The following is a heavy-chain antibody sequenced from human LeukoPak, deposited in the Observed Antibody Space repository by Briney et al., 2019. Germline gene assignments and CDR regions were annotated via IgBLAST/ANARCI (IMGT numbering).Heavy chain of an antibody. D-gene: IGHD5-24*01. J-gene: IGHJ4*02. CDR2: IYSSGST. Sequence: PSETLSFTCTVSGGSISSYYWTWIRQPAGKGLEWIGRIYSSGSTNYNPSLKSRVTMSVDKSQNQFSLKLSSVTAADTAVYYCARRRDGYTYFDYWGQGTLVTVSS. CDR3: ARRRDGYTYFDY. CDR1: GGSISSYY. V-gene: IGHV4-4*07.